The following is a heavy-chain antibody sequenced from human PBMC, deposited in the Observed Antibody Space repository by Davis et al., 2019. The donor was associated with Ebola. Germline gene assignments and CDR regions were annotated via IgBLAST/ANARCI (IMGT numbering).Heavy chain of an antibody. CDR3: ARGGYHLDS. D-gene: IGHD6-25*01. CDR1: GYHFTYFA. V-gene: IGHV7-4-1*01. J-gene: IGHJ5*01. CDR2: INTQTGSP. Sequence: ASVKVSCKASGYHFTYFALNWVRQAPGQGLEWLGWINTQTGSPTYAQGFTGRLVFSLDTPVSTTYLSIDNLKAEDTAVYFCARGGYHLDSWGQGTLVTVSS.